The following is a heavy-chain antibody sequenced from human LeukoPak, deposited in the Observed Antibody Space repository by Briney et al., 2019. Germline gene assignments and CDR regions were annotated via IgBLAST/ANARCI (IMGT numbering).Heavy chain of an antibody. CDR2: IKGKAHNYAT. V-gene: IGHV3-73*01. CDR1: GFTFSGSA. Sequence: QSGGSLKLSCAASGFTFSGSAVHWVRQASGKGLEWVGRIKGKAHNYATAYAASVKGRFTISRDDSKNTAYLQMNSLKTDDTAMYYCASDQGDYVPRTWGQGILVTVSS. J-gene: IGHJ4*02. CDR3: ASDQGDYVPRT. D-gene: IGHD4-17*01.